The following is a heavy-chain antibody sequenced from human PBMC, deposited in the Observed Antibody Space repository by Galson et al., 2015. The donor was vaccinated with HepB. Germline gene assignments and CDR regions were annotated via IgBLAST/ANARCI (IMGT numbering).Heavy chain of an antibody. Sequence: SLRLSCAASGFTFSSYWMHWVRQAPGKGLVWVSRINSDGSSTSYADSVKGRFTISRDNAKNTLYLQVNSLRAEDTAVYYCARQITMVRGVFDYWGQGTLVTVSS. CDR1: GFTFSSYW. CDR3: ARQITMVRGVFDY. V-gene: IGHV3-74*01. J-gene: IGHJ4*02. D-gene: IGHD3-10*01. CDR2: INSDGSST.